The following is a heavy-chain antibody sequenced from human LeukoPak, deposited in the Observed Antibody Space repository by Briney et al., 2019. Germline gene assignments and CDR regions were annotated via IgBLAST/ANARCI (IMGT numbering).Heavy chain of an antibody. J-gene: IGHJ4*02. CDR2: IYYSGST. CDR3: ARGATTLDY. CDR1: GFTVSSTY. Sequence: PGGSLRLSCLASGFTVSSTYMSWVRQAPGKGLEWIGSIYYSGSTYYSPSLKSRVTISVDTSKNQFSLKLSSVTAADTAVYYCARGATTLDYWGQGTLVTVSS. V-gene: IGHV4-39*07. D-gene: IGHD1-26*01.